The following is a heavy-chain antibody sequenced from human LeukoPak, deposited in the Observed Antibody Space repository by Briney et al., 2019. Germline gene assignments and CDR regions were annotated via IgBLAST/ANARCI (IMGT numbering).Heavy chain of an antibody. V-gene: IGHV3-20*04. J-gene: IGHJ4*02. CDR2: INWCGGST. CDR1: GFTFDDYG. D-gene: IGHD4-17*01. CDR3: SRSDVGTVTTTFDY. Sequence: PGGSLRLSCAASGFTFDDYGMSWVRQAPGEGLEWVSGINWCGGSTDYADSVKGRFTSSSDNAKNSLYLQMNSLRAEDTALYYCSRSDVGTVTTTFDYWGQGSLVSVSS.